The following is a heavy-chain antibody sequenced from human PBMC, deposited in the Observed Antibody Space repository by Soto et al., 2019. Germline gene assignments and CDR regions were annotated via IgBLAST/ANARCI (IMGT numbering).Heavy chain of an antibody. D-gene: IGHD3-3*01. CDR3: ARGYYYYDFWSGYPSYFDY. CDR1: GYTFTSYG. J-gene: IGHJ4*02. Sequence: GASVKVSCKASGYTFTSYGISWVRQAPGQGLEWMGWISAYSGNTNYAQKLQGRVTMTTDTSTSTAYMELRSLRSDDTAVYYCARGYYYYDFWSGYPSYFDYWGQGTLVTVSS. V-gene: IGHV1-18*04. CDR2: ISAYSGNT.